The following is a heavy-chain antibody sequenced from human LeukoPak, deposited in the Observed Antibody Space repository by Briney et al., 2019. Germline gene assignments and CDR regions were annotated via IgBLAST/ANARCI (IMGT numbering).Heavy chain of an antibody. CDR2: FSGSGGST. D-gene: IGHD2-15*01. CDR1: GFTLKSYA. Sequence: GGSLRLSCAASGFTLKSYAVYWVRQAPGKGLEWVSTFSGSGGSTYYADSVKGRFSISRDNSKNTLYLQMNSLRAEDTAAYYCARSGLNRFDYWGQGTLVTVSS. CDR3: ARSGLNRFDY. J-gene: IGHJ4*02. V-gene: IGHV3-23*01.